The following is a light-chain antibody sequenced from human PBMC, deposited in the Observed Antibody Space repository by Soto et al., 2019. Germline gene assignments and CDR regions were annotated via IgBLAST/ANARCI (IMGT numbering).Light chain of an antibody. CDR2: KAS. V-gene: IGKV1-5*03. CDR3: QHYNSYSEA. J-gene: IGKJ1*01. CDR1: QTISSW. Sequence: DIQMTQSPSTLSGSVGARVTITCRASQTISSWLAWYQQKPGKAPRLLIYKASTLKSGVPSRFSGSGSGTEFTLTISSLQPDDFATYYCQHYNSYSEALGQGTKVELK.